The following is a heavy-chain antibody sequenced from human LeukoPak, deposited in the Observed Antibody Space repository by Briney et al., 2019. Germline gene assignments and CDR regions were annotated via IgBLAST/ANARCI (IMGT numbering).Heavy chain of an antibody. CDR1: GGSFSGYY. V-gene: IGHV4-34*01. CDR2: INPGGNT. J-gene: IGHJ4*02. CDR3: ARADGAQTSPLDY. Sequence: SETLSLTCAVYGGSFSGYYWSWIRQPPGKGLEWIGEINPGGNTNYNPSLKSRVTISVDTSKNQFSLKLTSVTAADTAVYYCARADGAQTSPLDYWSLGTLVTVSS. D-gene: IGHD4/OR15-4a*01.